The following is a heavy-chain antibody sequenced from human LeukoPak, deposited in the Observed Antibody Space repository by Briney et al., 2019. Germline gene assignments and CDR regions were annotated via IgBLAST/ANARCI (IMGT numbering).Heavy chain of an antibody. CDR2: T. D-gene: IGHD2-8*02. V-gene: IGHV3-23*01. J-gene: IGHJ4*02. Sequence: TFYADSVKCRCTISRDNSKNTLYLHLNSLRAEDTAVYYCAKDTSIRKYCTRGVCSPFDHWGEGPLVTVSS. CDR3: AKDTSIRKYCTRGVCSPFDH.